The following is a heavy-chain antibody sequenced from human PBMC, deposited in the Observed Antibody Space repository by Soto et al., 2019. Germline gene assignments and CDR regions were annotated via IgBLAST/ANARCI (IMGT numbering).Heavy chain of an antibody. Sequence: SETLSLTCAVSGGSISSGGYSWSWIRQPPGKGLEWIGYIYHSGSTYYNPSLKSRVTISVDRSKNQFSLKLSSVTAADTAVYYCARENCYYDSSGYCRFDYWGQGTLVTVSS. J-gene: IGHJ4*02. CDR2: IYHSGST. D-gene: IGHD3-22*01. V-gene: IGHV4-30-2*01. CDR1: GGSISSGGYS. CDR3: ARENCYYDSSGYCRFDY.